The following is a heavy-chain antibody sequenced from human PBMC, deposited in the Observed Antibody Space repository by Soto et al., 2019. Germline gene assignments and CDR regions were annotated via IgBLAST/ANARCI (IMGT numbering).Heavy chain of an antibody. V-gene: IGHV4-59*12. J-gene: IGHJ4*02. Sequence: QVVLQESGPGLVKPSETLSLTCSVSGRSITSYYWSWVRQPPGKGLEWIGYIYDNGITSQNPSLKSRVTMSADTSQNQFSLKLTSVTGADTAGYYCARTYDSNGYATEFDSWGQGILVTVTS. CDR1: GRSITSYY. D-gene: IGHD3-22*01. CDR3: ARTYDSNGYATEFDS. CDR2: IYDNGIT.